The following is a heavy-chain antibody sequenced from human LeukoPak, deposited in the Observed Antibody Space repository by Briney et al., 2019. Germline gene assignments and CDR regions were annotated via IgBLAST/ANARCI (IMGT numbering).Heavy chain of an antibody. D-gene: IGHD2-15*01. CDR2: INHNGNVN. V-gene: IGHV3-7*03. Sequence: GGSLRLSCAASGFTFSSYWMNWARQAPGKGLEWVASINHNGNVNYYVDSVKGRFTISRDNAKNSLYLQMSNLRAEDTAVYYCARVVYCSGGSCHIFAFDIWGQGTMVTVSS. J-gene: IGHJ3*02. CDR1: GFTFSSYW. CDR3: ARVVYCSGGSCHIFAFDI.